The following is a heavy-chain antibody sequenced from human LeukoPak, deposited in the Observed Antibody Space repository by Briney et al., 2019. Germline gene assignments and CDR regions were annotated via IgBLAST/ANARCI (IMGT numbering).Heavy chain of an antibody. CDR3: ARDKVPGDY. Sequence: SETLSLTCTVSGGSISSYYWSWIRQPPGKGLEWIGYISYSGSTDYNPSLKSRVTISVDTSKNQFALKLSSVTAADTAVYYCARDKVPGDYWGQGTLVTVSS. CDR2: ISYSGST. J-gene: IGHJ4*02. D-gene: IGHD1-1*01. CDR1: GGSISSYY. V-gene: IGHV4-59*01.